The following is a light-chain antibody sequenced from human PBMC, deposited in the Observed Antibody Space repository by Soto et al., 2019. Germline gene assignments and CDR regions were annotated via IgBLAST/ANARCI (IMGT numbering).Light chain of an antibody. CDR3: VLYMGSGVWV. CDR2: STN. J-gene: IGLJ3*02. V-gene: IGLV8-61*01. Sequence: QAVVTQEPSFSVSPGGTVTLTCGLNSGSVSTNYYPSWYQQTPGQAPRTLIYSTNTRSSGVPDRFSGSILGNKAALTITGAQEDDESDYYCVLYMGSGVWVFGGGTKLTVL. CDR1: SGSVSTNYY.